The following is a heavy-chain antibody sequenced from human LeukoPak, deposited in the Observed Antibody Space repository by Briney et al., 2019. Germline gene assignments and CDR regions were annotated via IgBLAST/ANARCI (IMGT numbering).Heavy chain of an antibody. J-gene: IGHJ4*02. V-gene: IGHV4-59*01. CDR3: ARGGAHYYDSSGYAKFDY. D-gene: IGHD3-22*01. Sequence: PSETLSLTCTVSGGSISSYYWGWIRQPPGKGLEWIASIYHSGSTNYNPSLKSRVTISVDTSKNQFSLKLSSVTAADTAVYYCARGGAHYYDSSGYAKFDYWGQGTLVTVSS. CDR2: IYHSGST. CDR1: GGSISSYY.